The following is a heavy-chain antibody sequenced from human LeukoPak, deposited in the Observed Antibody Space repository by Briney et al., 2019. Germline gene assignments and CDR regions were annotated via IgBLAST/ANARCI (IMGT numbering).Heavy chain of an antibody. CDR2: INPSGGST. J-gene: IGHJ4*02. D-gene: IGHD3-22*01. Sequence: ASVKVSCKASGYTFTSYYMHWVRQAPGQGLEWMGIINPSGGSTSYGQKFQGRVTMTRDMSTSTVYMELSSLRSEDTAVYYCARGHPNVGTAYYYDSSGYQELGSYWGQGTLVTVSS. CDR3: ARGHPNVGTAYYYDSSGYQELGSY. CDR1: GYTFTSYY. V-gene: IGHV1-46*01.